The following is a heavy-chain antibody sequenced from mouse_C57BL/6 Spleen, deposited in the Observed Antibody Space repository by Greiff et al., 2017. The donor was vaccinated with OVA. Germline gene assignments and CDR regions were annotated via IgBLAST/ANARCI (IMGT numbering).Heavy chain of an antibody. CDR2: ISSGGSYT. CDR3: ARHAYYSNSAWFAY. CDR1: GFTFSSYG. V-gene: IGHV5-6*01. Sequence: EVQLVESGGDLVKPGGSLKLSCAASGFTFSSYGMSWVRQTPDKRLEWVATISSGGSYTYYPDSVKGRFTISRDNAKNTLYLQMSSLKSEDTAMYYCARHAYYSNSAWFAYWGQGTLVTVSA. J-gene: IGHJ3*01. D-gene: IGHD2-5*01.